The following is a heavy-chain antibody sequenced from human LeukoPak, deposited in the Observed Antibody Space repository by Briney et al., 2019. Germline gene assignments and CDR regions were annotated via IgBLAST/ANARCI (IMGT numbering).Heavy chain of an antibody. V-gene: IGHV3-23*01. CDR2: ISGSGSYS. CDR3: AKAPYDSSGYYYVVDY. Sequence: GGSLRLSCAASGFTFGSHAMSWVRQAPGKGLEWVSAISGSGSYSYYADSVKDRFTISRANSKNTLYLQMNSLRAEDTAVYYCAKAPYDSSGYYYVVDYWGQGTLATVSS. J-gene: IGHJ4*02. CDR1: GFTFGSHA. D-gene: IGHD3-22*01.